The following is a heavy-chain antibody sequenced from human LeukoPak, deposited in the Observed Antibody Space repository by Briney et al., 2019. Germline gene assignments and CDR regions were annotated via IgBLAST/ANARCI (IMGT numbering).Heavy chain of an antibody. CDR1: GGSISSGGHY. CDR2: ISHSGST. Sequence: SQTLSLTCNVSGGSISSGGHYWNWIRQHPGKGLEWIGYISHSGSTYYNPSLESRVKISVDKSKNHFSLKLSSVTAADTAVYYCASLRYFDWFFDYWGQGTLVTVSS. V-gene: IGHV4-31*03. J-gene: IGHJ4*02. CDR3: ASLRYFDWFFDY. D-gene: IGHD3-9*01.